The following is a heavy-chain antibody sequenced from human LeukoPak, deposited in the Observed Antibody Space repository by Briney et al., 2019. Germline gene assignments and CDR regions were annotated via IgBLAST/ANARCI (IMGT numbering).Heavy chain of an antibody. D-gene: IGHD3-22*01. J-gene: IGHJ4*02. V-gene: IGHV3-48*04. CDR1: GFSFSRYG. CDR2: IRSSDSAT. CDR3: AKRADSSAHSFDY. Sequence: GGSLRLFCAASGFSFSRYGVKWVRQAPGKGLEELSYIRSSDSATYYADSVKGRFTSSRDNAKIPLYLQMDSLRVEDTAVYYCAKRADSSAHSFDYWGQGTLVTVSS.